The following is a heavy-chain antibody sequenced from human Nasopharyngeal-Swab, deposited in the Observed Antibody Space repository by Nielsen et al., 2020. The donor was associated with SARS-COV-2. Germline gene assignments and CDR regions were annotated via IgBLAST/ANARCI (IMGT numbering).Heavy chain of an antibody. D-gene: IGHD3-22*01. CDR3: ARSGDSSGYYFDY. J-gene: IGHJ4*02. V-gene: IGHV5-51*03. Sequence: GKSLKISCKGSGHTFTTYWIGWVRQMPGKGLEWMGSIYPGDSDTRHSPSLQGQVTISADTSINTAYLQWSSLKASDTAIYYCARSGDSSGYYFDYWGQGSLVTVSS. CDR2: IYPGDSDT. CDR1: GHTFTTYW.